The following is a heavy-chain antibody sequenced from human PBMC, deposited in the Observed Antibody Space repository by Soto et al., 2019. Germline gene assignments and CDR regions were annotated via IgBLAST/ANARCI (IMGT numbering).Heavy chain of an antibody. CDR1: GYTFTGYY. D-gene: IGHD3-10*01. V-gene: IGHV1-2*02. Sequence: ASVKVSCKASGYTFTGYYMHWVRQAPGQGLEWMGWINPNGGGTIYAQKFQGRVTMTKDTSISTAYMELSSLRSDDTAVYYCAKGPHAASGYYYMDVWGKGTTVTVSS. CDR3: AKGPHAASGYYYMDV. J-gene: IGHJ6*03. CDR2: INPNGGGT.